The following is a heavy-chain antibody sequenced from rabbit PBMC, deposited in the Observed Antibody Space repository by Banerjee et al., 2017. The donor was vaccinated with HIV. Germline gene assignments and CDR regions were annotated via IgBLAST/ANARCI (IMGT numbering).Heavy chain of an antibody. Sequence: KPEGSLTLTCKASGFDFSSNAMCWVRQAPGKGLEWIGCIDTGSGNTAYASWAKGRFTISKTSSTTVTLQMTSLTAADTATYFCARDLAGVIGWNFNFWGPGDPRHRL. J-gene: IGHJ4*01. D-gene: IGHD4-1*01. V-gene: IGHV1S45*01. CDR3: ARDLAGVIGWNFNF. CDR2: IDTGSGNT. CDR1: GFDFSSNA.